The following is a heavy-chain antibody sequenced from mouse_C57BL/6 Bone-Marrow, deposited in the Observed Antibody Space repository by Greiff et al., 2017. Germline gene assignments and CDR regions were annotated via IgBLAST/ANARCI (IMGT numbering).Heavy chain of an antibody. V-gene: IGHV1-81*01. CDR3: ARCYGNGWFAY. Sequence: QVHVKQSGAELARPGASVKLSCKASGYTFTSYGISWVKQRTGQGLEWIGEIYPRSGNTYYNEKFKGKATLTADKSSSTAYMELRSLTSEDSAVYFCARCYGNGWFAYWGQGTLVTVSA. D-gene: IGHD2-1*01. CDR2: IYPRSGNT. CDR1: GYTFTSYG. J-gene: IGHJ3*01.